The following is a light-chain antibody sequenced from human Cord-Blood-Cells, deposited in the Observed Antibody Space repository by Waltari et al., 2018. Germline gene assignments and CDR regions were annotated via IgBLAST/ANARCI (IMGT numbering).Light chain of an antibody. V-gene: IGLV2-23*03. Sequence: QSALTQPASVSGSPGQSITISCTGTSSDVGSYNLVSWYQQHPGKDPKLMIYEGSKRPSGLSNRVSGSKSGTTASLTISGLQAEDEADYYCCSYAGSSTFRVFGGGTKLTVL. CDR2: EGS. CDR1: SSDVGSYNL. CDR3: CSYAGSSTFRV. J-gene: IGLJ3*02.